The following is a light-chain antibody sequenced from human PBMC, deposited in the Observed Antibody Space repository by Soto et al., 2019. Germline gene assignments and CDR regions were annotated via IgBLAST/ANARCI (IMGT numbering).Light chain of an antibody. CDR2: STT. CDR3: LLFFGGAYVL. CDR1: TGAVTSGYY. J-gene: IGLJ2*01. Sequence: QTVVTQEPSLTVSPGGTVTLTCASSTGAVTSGYYPSWFQQKPGQAPRALIYSTTNKQSWTPARFSGSLLGGKACLTLSGVQPEDEGEEFRLLFFGGAYVLFGGGTKLTVL. V-gene: IGLV7-43*01.